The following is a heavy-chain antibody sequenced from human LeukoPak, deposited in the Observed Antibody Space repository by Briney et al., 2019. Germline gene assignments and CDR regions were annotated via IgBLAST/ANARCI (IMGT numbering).Heavy chain of an antibody. V-gene: IGHV5-51*01. J-gene: IGHJ4*02. D-gene: IGHD1-1*01. CDR1: GYSFTNYW. CDR2: IYPGDSDT. Sequence: GESLKISCKASGYSFTNYWIGWVRQMPGRGPELMGIIYPGDSDTRYSPSFQGQVTISADKSISTAYLQWSSLKASDTAMYYCARHGYIGSRRNYFDSWGQGTLVTVSS. CDR3: ARHGYIGSRRNYFDS.